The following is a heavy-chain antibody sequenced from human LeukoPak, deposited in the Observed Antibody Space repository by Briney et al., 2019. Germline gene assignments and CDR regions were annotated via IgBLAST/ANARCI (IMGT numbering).Heavy chain of an antibody. CDR2: IRNKANRYTT. J-gene: IGHJ4*02. CDR3: ARSPLGIAPFDY. D-gene: IGHD7-27*01. V-gene: IGHV3-72*01. CDR1: GFTFSDHH. Sequence: GGSLRLSCAASGFTFSDHHMDWVRQAPGEGLEWVARIRNKANRYTTEYAASVKGRFTISRDDSENSLYLQMDSLKTEDTAVYYCARSPLGIAPFDYWGQGTLVTLSS.